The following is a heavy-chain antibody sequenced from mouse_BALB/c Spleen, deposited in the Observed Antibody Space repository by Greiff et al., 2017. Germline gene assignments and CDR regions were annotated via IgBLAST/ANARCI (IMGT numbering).Heavy chain of an antibody. D-gene: IGHD1-1*01. CDR3: ARGRGGSY. V-gene: IGHV3-2*02. Sequence: VQLQQSGPGLVKPSQSLSLTCTVTGYSITSDYAWNWIRQFPGNKLEWMGYISYSGSTSYNTSLKSRISITRDTSKNQFFLQLNSVTTEDTATYYCARGRGGSYWGQGTSVTVSS. J-gene: IGHJ4*01. CDR2: ISYSGST. CDR1: GYSITSDYA.